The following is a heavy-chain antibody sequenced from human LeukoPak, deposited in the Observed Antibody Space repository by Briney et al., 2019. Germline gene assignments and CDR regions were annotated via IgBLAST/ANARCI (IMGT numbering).Heavy chain of an antibody. Sequence: GASVKVSCKVSGYTLTELSIHWVRQAPGKGLEWMGGFDPEDGETIYAQKFQGRVTMTEDTSTDTAYMELSSLRSEDTAVYYCAARDNPRDYYGMDVWGQGTTVTVSS. V-gene: IGHV1-24*01. D-gene: IGHD1-1*01. J-gene: IGHJ6*02. CDR2: FDPEDGET. CDR3: AARDNPRDYYGMDV. CDR1: GYTLTELS.